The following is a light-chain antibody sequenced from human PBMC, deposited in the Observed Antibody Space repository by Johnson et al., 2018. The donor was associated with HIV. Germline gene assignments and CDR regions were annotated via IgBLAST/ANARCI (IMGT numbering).Light chain of an antibody. CDR1: SSNIGNNY. CDR2: ENN. Sequence: QSVLTQPPSVSAAPGQKVTISCSGSSSNIGNNYVSWYQQLPGTAPKLLIYENNKRPSGIPDRFSGSKSGTSATLGITGLQTGDEADYYCETWDSSHYVFGTWTKVTVL. CDR3: ETWDSSHYV. J-gene: IGLJ1*01. V-gene: IGLV1-51*02.